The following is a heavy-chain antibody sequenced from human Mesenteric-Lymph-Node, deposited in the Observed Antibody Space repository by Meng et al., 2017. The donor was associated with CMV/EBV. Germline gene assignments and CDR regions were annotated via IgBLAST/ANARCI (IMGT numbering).Heavy chain of an antibody. CDR2: INPNSGGT. Sequence: GESLKISCAASGFTFSSYAMHWVRQAPGQGLEWMGWINPNSGGTNYAQKFQGRVTMTRDTSISTAYLQWSSLKASDTAMYYCARRDGGGEWHYWGQGTLVTVSS. CDR1: GFTFSSYA. V-gene: IGHV1-2*02. D-gene: IGHD2-21*01. J-gene: IGHJ4*02. CDR3: ARRDGGGEWHY.